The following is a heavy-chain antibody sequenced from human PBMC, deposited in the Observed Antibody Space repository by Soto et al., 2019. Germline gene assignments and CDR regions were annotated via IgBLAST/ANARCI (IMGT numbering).Heavy chain of an antibody. CDR2: IYYSGST. J-gene: IGHJ4*02. CDR1: GGSISSYY. CDR3: ARVWVERITIFGVVPTQRYYFDY. V-gene: IGHV4-59*01. Sequence: SETLSLTCTVSGGSISSYYWSWIRQPPGKGLEWIGYIYYSGSTNYNPSLKSRVTISVDTSKNQFSLNLSSVTAADTAVYYCARVWVERITIFGVVPTQRYYFDYWGQGTLVTAPQ. D-gene: IGHD3-3*01.